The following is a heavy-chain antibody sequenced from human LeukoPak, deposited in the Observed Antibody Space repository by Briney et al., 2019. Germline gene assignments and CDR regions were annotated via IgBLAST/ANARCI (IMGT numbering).Heavy chain of an antibody. Sequence: SETLSLTCTVSGGSISSSSYYWGWIRQPPGKGLEWIGNIYYSGSTYYNPSLKSRVTMSVGTSKNQFSLKLSSVTAADTAVYFCARLRSTYWYFDLWGRGTLVTVSS. D-gene: IGHD1-26*01. V-gene: IGHV4-39*07. CDR2: IYYSGST. CDR1: GGSISSSSYY. CDR3: ARLRSTYWYFDL. J-gene: IGHJ2*01.